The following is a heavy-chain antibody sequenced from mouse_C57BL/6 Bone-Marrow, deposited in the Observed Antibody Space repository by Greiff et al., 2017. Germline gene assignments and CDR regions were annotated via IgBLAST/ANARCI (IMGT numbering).Heavy chain of an antibody. V-gene: IGHV5-6*02. CDR2: ISSGGSYT. CDR1: GFTFSSYG. J-gene: IGHJ2*01. Sequence: DVKLQESGGDLVKPGGSLKLSCAASGFTFSSYGMSWVRQTPDKRLEWVATISSGGSYTYYPDSVKGRFTISRDNAKNTLYLQMSSLKSEDTAMYYCADFLDYWGQGTTLTVSS. CDR3: ADFLDY.